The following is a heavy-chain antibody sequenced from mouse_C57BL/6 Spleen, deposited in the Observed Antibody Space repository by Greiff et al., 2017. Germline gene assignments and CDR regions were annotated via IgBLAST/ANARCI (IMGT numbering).Heavy chain of an antibody. CDR1: GYTFTSYW. J-gene: IGHJ4*01. CDR2: IHPNSGST. D-gene: IGHD2-1*01. Sequence: QVQLQQPGAELVKPGASVKLSCKASGYTFTSYWMHWVKQRPGQGLEWIGMIHPNSGSTNYNEKFKSKATLTVDKSSSTAYMQRSSLTSEDSAVYYCARYYGNYGAMDYWGQGTSVTGSS. CDR3: ARYYGNYGAMDY. V-gene: IGHV1-64*01.